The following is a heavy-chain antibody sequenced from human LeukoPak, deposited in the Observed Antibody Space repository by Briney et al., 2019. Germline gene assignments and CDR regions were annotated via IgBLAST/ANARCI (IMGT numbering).Heavy chain of an antibody. CDR1: GGSVSSGSYY. Sequence: SETLSLTCTVSGGSVSSGSYYWSWIRQPPGKGPEWIGYIYYSRSTNYNPSLKSRVTISVDTSKNQFSLKLSSVTAADTAVYYCARVIRSFYDSSGYYYDYWGQGTLVTVSS. D-gene: IGHD3-22*01. CDR3: ARVIRSFYDSSGYYYDY. J-gene: IGHJ4*02. CDR2: IYYSRST. V-gene: IGHV4-61*01.